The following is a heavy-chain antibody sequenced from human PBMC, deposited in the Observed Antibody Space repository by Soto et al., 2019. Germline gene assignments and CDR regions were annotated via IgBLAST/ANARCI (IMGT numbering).Heavy chain of an antibody. D-gene: IGHD6-6*01. Sequence: PSQTLSLTCAISGDSASSNSAAWNWIRQSPSRGLEWLGRTYYGSKWYNDYAVSVKSRITINPDTSKNQFSLQLNSVTPEDTAVYYCARDQWESSSSYYYYYGMDVWGQGTTVTVSS. V-gene: IGHV6-1*01. CDR2: TYYGSKWYN. J-gene: IGHJ6*02. CDR3: ARDQWESSSSYYYYYGMDV. CDR1: GDSASSNSAA.